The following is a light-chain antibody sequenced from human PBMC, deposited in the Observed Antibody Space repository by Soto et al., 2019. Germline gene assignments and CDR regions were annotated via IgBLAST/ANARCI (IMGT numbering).Light chain of an antibody. CDR1: QTVSTTY. Sequence: EIVLTQSPATLSLSPGDRATLSCRASQTVSTTYLSWYQQSPGQPPMLLIYGTSTRATGVPARFTGRGAGTDVSLTTSSLQPEDFGVYYCRQDCNIPPYSFGQGTKLEIK. CDR3: RQDCNIPPYS. CDR2: GTS. J-gene: IGKJ2*03. V-gene: IGKV3D-7*01.